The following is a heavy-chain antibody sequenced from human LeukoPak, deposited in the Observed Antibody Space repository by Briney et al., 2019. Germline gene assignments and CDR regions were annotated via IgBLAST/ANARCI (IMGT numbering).Heavy chain of an antibody. Sequence: SETLSLTCTVSGGSISSYYWSWIRQPPGKGLEWIGSIYYSGSTYYNPSLKSRVTISVDTSKNQFSLKLSSVTAADTAVYYCARGGAAHYYYYMDVWGKGTTVTVSS. CDR1: GGSISSYY. D-gene: IGHD6-6*01. CDR3: ARGGAAHYYYYMDV. CDR2: IYYSGST. J-gene: IGHJ6*03. V-gene: IGHV4-59*12.